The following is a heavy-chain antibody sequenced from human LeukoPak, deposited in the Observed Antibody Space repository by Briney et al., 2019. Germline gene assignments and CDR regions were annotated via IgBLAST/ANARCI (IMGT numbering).Heavy chain of an antibody. CDR2: IDGSGGST. D-gene: IGHD5-12*01. Sequence: GGSLRLSCVASGFTFSSYSMSWFRQAPGRGLEWVSAIDGSGGSTYYADSVKGRFTISRDNSKNTLYLQMHSLRAEDTAIYYCAKDRRLPWDYFDSWGQGTQVTVSS. V-gene: IGHV3-23*01. CDR3: AKDRRLPWDYFDS. J-gene: IGHJ4*02. CDR1: GFTFSSYS.